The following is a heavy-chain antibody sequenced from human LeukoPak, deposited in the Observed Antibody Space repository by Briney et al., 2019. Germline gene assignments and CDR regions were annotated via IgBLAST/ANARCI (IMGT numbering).Heavy chain of an antibody. V-gene: IGHV3-21*01. CDR1: GFILSSYS. J-gene: IGHJ4*02. D-gene: IGHD3-10*01. CDR3: AREDYGSRSGDY. Sequence: PGGSLRLSCAASGFILSSYSMNWVRQAPGKGLEWVSSISSSSSYIYYAGSVKGRFTISRDNAKNSLYLQMNSLRAEDTAVYYCAREDYGSRSGDYWGQGTLVTVSS. CDR2: ISSSSSYI.